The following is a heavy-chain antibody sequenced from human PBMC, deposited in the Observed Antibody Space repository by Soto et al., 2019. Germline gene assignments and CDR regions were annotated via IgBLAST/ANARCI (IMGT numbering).Heavy chain of an antibody. CDR2: MNPNSGNT. Sequence: QVQLVQSGAEVKKPGASVKVSCKASGYTFTSYDINWVRQATGQGLEWMGWMNPNSGNTGYAQKFQGRVTMTRNTSISTAYMGLSSLRSEDTAVYYCARQVVVVAAAAKSDAFDIWGQGTMVTVSS. CDR1: GYTFTSYD. J-gene: IGHJ3*02. CDR3: ARQVVVVAAAAKSDAFDI. D-gene: IGHD2-15*01. V-gene: IGHV1-8*01.